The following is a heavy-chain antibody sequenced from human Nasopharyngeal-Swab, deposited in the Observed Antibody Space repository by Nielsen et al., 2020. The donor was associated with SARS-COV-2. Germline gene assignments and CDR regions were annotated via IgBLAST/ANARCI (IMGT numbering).Heavy chain of an antibody. V-gene: IGHV3-13*04. CDR2: IGTAGDT. J-gene: IGHJ4*02. CDR1: GFTFSSYD. CDR3: ARGMVRGVIRAPFDY. D-gene: IGHD3-10*01. Sequence: GESLKISCAASGFTFSSYDMHWVRQATGKGLEWVSAIGTAGDTYYPGSVKGRFTISRENAKNSLYLQMNSLRAGDTAVYYCARGMVRGVIRAPFDYWGQGTLVTVSS.